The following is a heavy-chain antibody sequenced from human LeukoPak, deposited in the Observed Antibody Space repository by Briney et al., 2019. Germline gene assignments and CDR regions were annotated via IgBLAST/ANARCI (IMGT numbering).Heavy chain of an antibody. CDR3: ARDPSNRYYTDV. J-gene: IGHJ6*03. V-gene: IGHV1-2*02. Sequence: ASVKVSCKPSGYTFTTYYLHWVRQAPGQGLQWMGWINPKNGGTYYAQKFQGRFTMTGDTSINTAYMELSGLTSDDTAVYYCARDPSNRYYTDVWGIGTTVTVSS. CDR2: INPKNGGT. CDR1: GYTFTTYY. D-gene: IGHD1-14*01.